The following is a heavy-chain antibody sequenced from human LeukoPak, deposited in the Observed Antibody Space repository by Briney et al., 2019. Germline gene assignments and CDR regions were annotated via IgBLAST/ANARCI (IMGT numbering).Heavy chain of an antibody. CDR2: ISGYNGKT. CDR1: GYTFNTYG. J-gene: IGHJ4*02. CDR3: AKRIQSAMATGY. Sequence: ASVKVSCKASGYTFNTYGITWVRQAPGQGLEWMGWISGYNGKTNYAQKLQGRVTMTTDTSTSTAYMELRSLRSDDTAVYYCAKRIQSAMATGYWGQGTLVTVSS. V-gene: IGHV1-18*01. D-gene: IGHD5-18*01.